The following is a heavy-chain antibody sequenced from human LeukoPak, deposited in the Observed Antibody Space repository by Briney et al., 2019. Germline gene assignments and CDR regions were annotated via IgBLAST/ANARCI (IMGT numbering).Heavy chain of an antibody. CDR3: AKSMVRGASHPFDY. CDR1: GFTFSSYA. Sequence: GGSLRLFCAASGFTFSSYAMSWVRQAPGKGLEWVSAISGSGGSTYYADSVKGRFTISRDNSKNTLYLQMNSLRVEDTAVYYCAKSMVRGASHPFDYWGQGTLVTVSS. J-gene: IGHJ4*02. D-gene: IGHD3-10*01. V-gene: IGHV3-23*01. CDR2: ISGSGGST.